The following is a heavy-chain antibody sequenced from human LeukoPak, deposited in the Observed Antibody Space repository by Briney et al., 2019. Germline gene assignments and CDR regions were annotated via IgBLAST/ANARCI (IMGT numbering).Heavy chain of an antibody. CDR1: GYTFTSYY. CDR2: INPSGGST. V-gene: IGHV1-46*01. Sequence: ASVKVSCKASGYTFTSYYMHWVRQAPGQGLEWMGIINPSGGSTSYAQKFQGRVTMTRDTSTSTAYLELRSLRSDDTAVYYCAKDGSSSNWFRAHWGQGTLITVSS. CDR3: AKDGSSSNWFRAH. J-gene: IGHJ4*02. D-gene: IGHD2-2*01.